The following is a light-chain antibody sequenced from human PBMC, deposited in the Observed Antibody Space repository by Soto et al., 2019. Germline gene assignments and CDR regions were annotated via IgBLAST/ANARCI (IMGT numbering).Light chain of an antibody. Sequence: EIVLTQSPGTLSLSPGERATLSCRARQSVSGSYLAWYQQKPGQSPRLLIYDASSRATGIPDRFSGSGSGTDFTLTISRLEPEDFAVYHCQQYATRLWTFGQGTKVEIK. CDR2: DAS. J-gene: IGKJ1*01. V-gene: IGKV3-20*01. CDR3: QQYATRLWT. CDR1: QSVSGSY.